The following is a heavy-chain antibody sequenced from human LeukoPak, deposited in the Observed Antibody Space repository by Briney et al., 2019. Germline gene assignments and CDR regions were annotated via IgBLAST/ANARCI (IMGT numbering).Heavy chain of an antibody. V-gene: IGHV4-4*02. CDR2: IFNTGST. CDR3: ARENYNSGRRIDH. D-gene: IGHD6-19*01. J-gene: IGHJ4*02. Sequence: PSGTLSLTCAVSGGSISSSAWWSWVRQSPGKGLEWIGEIFNTGSTNYNPSLKSRVTILVDKSKNQFSLRLTSVTAADTAVFYCARENYNSGRRIDHWGQGTLVTVSS. CDR1: GGSISSSAW.